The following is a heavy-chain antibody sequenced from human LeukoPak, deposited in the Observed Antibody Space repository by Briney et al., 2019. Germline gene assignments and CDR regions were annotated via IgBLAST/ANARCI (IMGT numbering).Heavy chain of an antibody. CDR1: GFTLSSYW. J-gene: IGHJ6*03. CDR2: IKQDGSEK. V-gene: IGHV3-7*01. Sequence: GGSLRLSCAASGFTLSSYWMTWVRQAPGKGLKWVANIKQDGSEKYYVDSVKGRFTISRDNAKNSLYLQMNSLRAEDTAVYYCATVRSNYYYYYMDVWGKGTTVTVSS. CDR3: ATVRSNYYYYYMDV. D-gene: IGHD1-14*01.